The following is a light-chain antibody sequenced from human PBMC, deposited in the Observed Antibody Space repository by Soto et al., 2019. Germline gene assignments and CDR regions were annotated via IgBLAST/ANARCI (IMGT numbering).Light chain of an antibody. V-gene: IGKV3-20*01. J-gene: IGKJ2*01. CDR1: RSLSDNH. CDR3: QQYSDAPHT. CDR2: GSS. Sequence: TVLTQSPGTLSLPPGETAGLSWRARRSLSDNHLAWYQQRPGQAPRLLIYGSSSRAAGIPDRFRGSGTGTDFTLTIRRLEPEDFGVYYCQQYSDAPHTFGLGTKVDIK.